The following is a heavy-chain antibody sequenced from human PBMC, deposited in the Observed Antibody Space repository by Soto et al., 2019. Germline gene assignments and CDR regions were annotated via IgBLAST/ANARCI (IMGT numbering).Heavy chain of an antibody. CDR2: INPSGGST. D-gene: IGHD5-18*01. CDR1: GYTFTSYY. Sequence: ASVKVSCTASGYTFTSYYMHWVRQAPGQGLEWMGIINPSGGSTSYAQKFQGRVTMTRDTSTSTVYIELSSLRSEDAAVYYSARRIKDEWGYCSGCSCRNGGYSYGYPYYFDDGG. CDR3: ARRIKDEWGYCSGCSCRNGGYSYGYPYYFDD. J-gene: IGHJ4*01. V-gene: IGHV1-46*01.